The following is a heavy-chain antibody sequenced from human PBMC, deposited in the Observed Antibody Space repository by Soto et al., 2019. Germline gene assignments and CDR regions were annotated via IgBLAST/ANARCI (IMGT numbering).Heavy chain of an antibody. CDR3: ARALLKAASRAGVGAHNWFDP. CDR1: GYTFTSYG. V-gene: IGHV1-18*01. J-gene: IGHJ5*02. Sequence: QVPLVQSGAEVKKPGASVKVSCKASGYTFTSYGISWVRQAPGQGLEWMGWISGYNGNINYAQKLQGRVTMTRDTSTSTVYMELRSLRSDDTAVYYCARALLKAASRAGVGAHNWFDPWGQGTLVTVSS. D-gene: IGHD3-10*01. CDR2: ISGYNGNI.